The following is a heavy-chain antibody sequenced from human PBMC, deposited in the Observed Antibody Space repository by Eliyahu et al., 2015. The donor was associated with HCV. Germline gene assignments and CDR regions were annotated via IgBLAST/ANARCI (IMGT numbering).Heavy chain of an antibody. D-gene: IGHD4-17*01. CDR1: GFSXXKYG. CDR3: AKGGAPFVDVGDDWFDT. J-gene: IGHJ5*02. Sequence: EVQLSQSGGGLAQPGTALRLSCXASGFSXXKYGMQWVXXGPGRGLXGVXGLRSESGDMGYVDSVKGRFIISRDNAKNSSHLQMNDLRVEDTALYFCAKGGAPFVDVGDDWFDTWAQGTQVTVSS. V-gene: IGHV3-9*01. CDR2: LRSESGDM.